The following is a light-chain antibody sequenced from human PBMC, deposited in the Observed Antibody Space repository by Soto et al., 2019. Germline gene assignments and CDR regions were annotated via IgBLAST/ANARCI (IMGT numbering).Light chain of an antibody. CDR1: QSVSSY. Sequence: EIVLTQSPATLSLSPGERVTLSCRASQSVSSYLAWYQQKPGQAPRLLIYDASNRATGIPARFSGSGSGTDFTLTISSLEPEDFAVYYCQRSGTSPPYIFGAGTRLDIK. CDR3: QRSGTSPPYI. J-gene: IGKJ2*01. V-gene: IGKV3-11*01. CDR2: DAS.